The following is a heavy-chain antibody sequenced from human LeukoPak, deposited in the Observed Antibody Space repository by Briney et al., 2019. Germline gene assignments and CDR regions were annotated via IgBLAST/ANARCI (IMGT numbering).Heavy chain of an antibody. D-gene: IGHD1-26*01. V-gene: IGHV3-7*01. CDR2: INQDESEK. J-gene: IGHJ4*02. CDR3: AKDVLGGSYYHGFDY. CDR1: GFTLSSHW. Sequence: GGPLRLSCAASGFTLSSHWMSWVRQAPGKGLEWVANINQDESEKYYVDSVKGRFTISRDNSKDTLYLQMNSLRAEDTAAYYCAKDVLGGSYYHGFDYWGQGTLVTVSS.